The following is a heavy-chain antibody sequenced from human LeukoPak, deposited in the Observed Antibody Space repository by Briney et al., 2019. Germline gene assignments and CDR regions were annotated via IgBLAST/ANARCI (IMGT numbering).Heavy chain of an antibody. CDR3: AIDPTVPGTADYFPH. J-gene: IGHJ1*01. Sequence: GGSLRLSCAASGFTFSNYAMSWFRQAPGKGLEWVSLTTGSGSGTYYADSVKGRFTISRDNSKNTLDLQMNSLRAEDTAVYYCAIDPTVPGTADYFPHWGQGTLVTVSS. D-gene: IGHD6-19*01. CDR1: GFTFSNYA. CDR2: TTGSGSGT. V-gene: IGHV3-23*01.